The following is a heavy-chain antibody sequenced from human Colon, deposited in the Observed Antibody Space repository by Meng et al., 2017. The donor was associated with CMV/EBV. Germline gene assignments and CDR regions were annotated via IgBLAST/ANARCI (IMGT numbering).Heavy chain of an antibody. CDR2: INHSGTT. D-gene: IGHD3-10*01. J-gene: IGHJ4*02. CDR1: GGSFSGYY. V-gene: IGHV4-34*01. Sequence: SETLSLTCAVYGGSFSGYYWSWIRQPPGKGLEWIGEINHSGTTTYNPSLKSRVTMSVDMSRHQFSLKLSSVTAADTALYYCASRTSLRYYGSGSYSNFDSWGKGALVTVSS. CDR3: ASRTSLRYYGSGSYSNFDS.